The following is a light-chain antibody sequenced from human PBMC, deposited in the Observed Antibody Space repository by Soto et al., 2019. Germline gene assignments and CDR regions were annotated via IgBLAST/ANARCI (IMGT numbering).Light chain of an antibody. V-gene: IGLV2-14*01. CDR2: EVS. CDR1: SSDVGNYKY. CDR3: AAWDDSLNGSYV. Sequence: QSALAQPASVSGSPGQSITISCTGTSSDVGNYKYVSWYQQHPGKAPKLLIYEVSNRPSGVPDRFSGSKSGTSASLAISGLQSEDEADYYCAAWDDSLNGSYVFGTGTKVTVL. J-gene: IGLJ1*01.